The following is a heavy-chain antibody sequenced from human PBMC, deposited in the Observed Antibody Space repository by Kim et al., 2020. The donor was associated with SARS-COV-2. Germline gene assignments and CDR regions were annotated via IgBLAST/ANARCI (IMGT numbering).Heavy chain of an antibody. CDR1: GGSISSGSYY. D-gene: IGHD2-2*01. J-gene: IGHJ3*02. Sequence: SETLSLTCTVSGGSISSGSYYWSWIRQPAGKGLEWIGRIYTSGSTNYNPSLKSRGTISVDTSKNQFSLKLSSVTAADTAVYYCARDRDVVVPAAMKRKKAPDAFDIWGQGTMVTVSS. V-gene: IGHV4-61*02. CDR2: IYTSGST. CDR3: ARDRDVVVPAAMKRKKAPDAFDI.